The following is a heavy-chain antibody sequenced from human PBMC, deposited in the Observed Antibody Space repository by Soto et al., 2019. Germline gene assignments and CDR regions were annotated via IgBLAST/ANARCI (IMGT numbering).Heavy chain of an antibody. CDR1: GFTFSSYA. Sequence: EVQLLESGGGVVQPGGSLRLSCAASGFTFSSYAMNWVRQAPGKGLEWVSAIGATGSTTYYADSVKGRFTISRDNSKNTLYLQVKSLRAEDTAVYYCSKSGSGSYFGGYDFDYWGQGTLVAVSS. J-gene: IGHJ4*02. V-gene: IGHV3-23*01. D-gene: IGHD3-10*01. CDR2: IGATGSTT. CDR3: SKSGSGSYFGGYDFDY.